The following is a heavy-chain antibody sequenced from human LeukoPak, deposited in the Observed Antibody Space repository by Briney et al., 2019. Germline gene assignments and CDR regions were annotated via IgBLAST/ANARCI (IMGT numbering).Heavy chain of an antibody. J-gene: IGHJ4*02. V-gene: IGHV4-34*01. CDR1: GGSFSDYY. D-gene: IGHD3-9*01. CDR3: AVLYYDILTGSSAKEVH. Sequence: PSETLSLTCAVYGGSFSDYYWSWIRQPPGKGLEWIGEINHSGSTNYNPSLKSRVTISVDTSKDQFSLKLTSVTAADTAVYYCAVLYYDILTGSSAKEVHWGQGTLVTVSS. CDR2: INHSGST.